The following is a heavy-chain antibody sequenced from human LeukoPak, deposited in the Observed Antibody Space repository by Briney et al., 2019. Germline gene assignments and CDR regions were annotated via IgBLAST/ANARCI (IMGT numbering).Heavy chain of an antibody. CDR3: ARVYYSNSYDYWYFDL. D-gene: IGHD6-13*01. Sequence: SETLSLTCSVSGDSISYFYWSWIRQAAGKGLEWIGRVSSSGNTDYNASLKSRVTMSVDTSKNQLSLKVISVTAADTAVYYCARVYYSNSYDYWYFDLWGRGTLVTVSS. J-gene: IGHJ2*01. CDR1: GDSISYFY. V-gene: IGHV4-4*07. CDR2: VSSSGNT.